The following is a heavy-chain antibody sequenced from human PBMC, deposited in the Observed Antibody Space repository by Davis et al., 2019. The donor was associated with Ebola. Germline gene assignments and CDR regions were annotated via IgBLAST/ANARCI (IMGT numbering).Heavy chain of an antibody. CDR1: GGSISSYY. D-gene: IGHD6-19*01. Sequence: PSETLSLTCTVSGGSISSYYWSWIRQPPGKGLEWIGYIYYSGSTNYNPSLKSRVTISVDTSKNQFSLKLSSVTAADTAVYYCAINSIAVAEGDAFDIWGQGTMVTVSS. J-gene: IGHJ3*02. CDR3: AINSIAVAEGDAFDI. CDR2: IYYSGST. V-gene: IGHV4-59*01.